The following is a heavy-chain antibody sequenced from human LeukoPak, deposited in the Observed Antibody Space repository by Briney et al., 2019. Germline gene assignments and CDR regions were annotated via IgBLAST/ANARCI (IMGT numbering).Heavy chain of an antibody. CDR3: ARGGGSPERGSYYFDY. CDR1: GFTFSSYA. Sequence: GRSLRLSCAASGFTFSSYAMHWVRQAPGKGLEWVAVISYVGSNKYYADSVKGRFTISRDNSKNTLYLQMNSLRAEDTAVYYCARGGGSPERGSYYFDYWGQGTLVTVSS. J-gene: IGHJ4*02. V-gene: IGHV3-30*01. CDR2: ISYVGSNK. D-gene: IGHD1-26*01.